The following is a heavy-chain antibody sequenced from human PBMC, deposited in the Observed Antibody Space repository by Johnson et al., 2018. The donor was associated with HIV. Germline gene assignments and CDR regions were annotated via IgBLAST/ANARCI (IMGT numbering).Heavy chain of an antibody. D-gene: IGHD1-26*01. CDR3: ARDVGSDGSYPPDAFDV. Sequence: VQLVESGGGLVQRGGSLGLSCTASDFSFSDYWMTWVRQAPGKGLEWVANINQDGTEKYYVDFVKGRFTISRDNSKKSLFLQVNSLRAEDTAVYYCARDVGSDGSYPPDAFDVWGQGTMVTVSS. V-gene: IGHV3-7*05. CDR1: DFSFSDYW. CDR2: INQDGTEK. J-gene: IGHJ3*01.